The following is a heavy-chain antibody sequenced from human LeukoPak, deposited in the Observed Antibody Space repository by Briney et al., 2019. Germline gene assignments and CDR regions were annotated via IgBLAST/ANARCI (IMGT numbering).Heavy chain of an antibody. CDR3: GRGMRYSGSYVVEF. CDR2: IYYTAGT. Sequence: SQTLSLTCTVSGDSVTNDDYFWGRTRQPPGEGLEWIGYIYYTAGTYYNPSLRSRLIMSIDASRNQFSLQLNSVTAADTAVYSCGRGMRYSGSYVVEFWGLGTLVTASS. V-gene: IGHV4-30-4*01. CDR1: GDSVTNDDYF. D-gene: IGHD1-26*01. J-gene: IGHJ4*02.